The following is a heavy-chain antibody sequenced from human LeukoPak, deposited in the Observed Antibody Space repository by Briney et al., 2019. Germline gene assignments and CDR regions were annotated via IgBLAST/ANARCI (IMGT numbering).Heavy chain of an antibody. V-gene: IGHV3-21*01. CDR1: GFTFSGYS. CDR3: TTPQAPYSSGWYYFDY. D-gene: IGHD6-19*01. CDR2: ISSSSSYI. Sequence: GGSLRLSCAASGFTFSGYSMNWVRQAPGKGLEWVSSISSSSSYIYYADSVKGRFTISRDNAKNSLYLQMSSLRAEDTAVYYCTTPQAPYSSGWYYFDYWGQGTLVTVSS. J-gene: IGHJ4*02.